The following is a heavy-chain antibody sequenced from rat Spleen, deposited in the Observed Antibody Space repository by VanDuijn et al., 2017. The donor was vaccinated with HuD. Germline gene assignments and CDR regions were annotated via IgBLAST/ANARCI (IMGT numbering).Heavy chain of an antibody. CDR1: GFTYSNYV. CDR2: ISPDGGST. J-gene: IGHJ1*01. Sequence: EVQLVESDGDLVQPGRSLKLSCAASGFTYSNYVMAWVRQAPTKGLEWVASISPDGGSTYYPDSMKGRFTISRDNAENTVYLQMDSLRSEDTATYYCARHGFGVSHWYFDFWGPGTMVTVSS. CDR3: ARHGFGVSHWYFDF. D-gene: IGHD4-3*01. V-gene: IGHV5S13*01.